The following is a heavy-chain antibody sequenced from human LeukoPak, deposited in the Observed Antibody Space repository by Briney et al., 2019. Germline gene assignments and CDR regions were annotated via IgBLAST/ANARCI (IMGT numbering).Heavy chain of an antibody. Sequence: PLSLSCASSGFTFDDYTLHWVRHLPGKVLEWVSGITWTSVTIGYADSVKGRFALSRAKPQNSLYLQLNTLRAEDTALYYCAKIGGRREAPTERYFDYWGQGTLVTVSP. CDR2: ITWTSVTI. D-gene: IGHD3-16*01. CDR3: AKIGGRREAPTERYFDY. V-gene: IGHV3-9*01. CDR1: GFTFDDYT. J-gene: IGHJ4*02.